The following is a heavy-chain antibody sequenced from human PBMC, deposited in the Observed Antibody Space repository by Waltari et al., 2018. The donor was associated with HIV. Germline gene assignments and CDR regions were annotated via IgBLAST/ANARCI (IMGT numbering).Heavy chain of an antibody. Sequence: QVQLQQWGAGLLKPSETLSLTCAVYGGSFSGYYWCWIRQPPGKGLEWIGEINHSGSTNYNPSLKSRVTISIDTSKNQFSLKLSSVTAADTAVYYCASRYSTSWKRDYYYGMDVWGQGTTVTVSS. J-gene: IGHJ6*02. CDR3: ASRYSTSWKRDYYYGMDV. D-gene: IGHD6-13*01. CDR1: GGSFSGYY. V-gene: IGHV4-34*01. CDR2: INHSGST.